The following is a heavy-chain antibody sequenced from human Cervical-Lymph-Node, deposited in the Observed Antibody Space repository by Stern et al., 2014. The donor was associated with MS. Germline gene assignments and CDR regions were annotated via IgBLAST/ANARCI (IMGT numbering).Heavy chain of an antibody. J-gene: IGHJ6*02. CDR3: ARDGRHTHRYGLDV. V-gene: IGHV1-69*01. Sequence: VQLVQSGAEVKKPGSAVKISCKASGGNFNVYAINWLRQAPGQGLEWMGGIIPPIGTAHYAQKFQGRVTITADGSTRSSSMQLSSLRYDDTAVYYCARDGRHTHRYGLDVWGQGTTVTVSS. CDR1: GGNFNVYA. CDR2: IIPPIGTA.